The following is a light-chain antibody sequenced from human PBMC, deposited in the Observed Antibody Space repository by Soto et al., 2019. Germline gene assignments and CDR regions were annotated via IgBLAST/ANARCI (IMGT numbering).Light chain of an antibody. CDR1: QSISSY. V-gene: IGKV1-39*01. CDR2: AAS. Sequence: DIQMTQSPSSRSASVGDIVTITCRSSQSISSYLNWYQQKPGKAPKLLIYAASSLQSGVPSRFSGSGSGTDFTLTISSLQPEDFETYYCQQSYSTPHTFGQGTKVDIK. CDR3: QQSYSTPHT. J-gene: IGKJ2*01.